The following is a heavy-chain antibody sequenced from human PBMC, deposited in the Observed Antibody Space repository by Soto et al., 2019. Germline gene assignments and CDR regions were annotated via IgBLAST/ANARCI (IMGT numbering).Heavy chain of an antibody. J-gene: IGHJ3*02. CDR2: VSGSGGRV. CDR1: GFSFGTYV. CDR3: AMTRLYDTCKNDYHRDALDI. Sequence: GGSLRLSCVASGFSFGTYVMNWVRQAPGKGLEWVSGVSGSGGRVYSADSVKGRFTISRDNSRNTLYLQMNSLRAEDTAIYYCAMTRLYDTCKNDYHRDALDIWGQGTQVTASS. D-gene: IGHD3-22*01. V-gene: IGHV3-23*01.